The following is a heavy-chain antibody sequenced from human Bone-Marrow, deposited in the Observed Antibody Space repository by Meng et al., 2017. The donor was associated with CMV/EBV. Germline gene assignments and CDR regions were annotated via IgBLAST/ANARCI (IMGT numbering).Heavy chain of an antibody. CDR1: GITFDNAW. D-gene: IGHD4-23*01. Sequence: GESLKISCAASGITFDNAWMSWVRQAPGKGLEWVGRIKSKSDGGTTDYNAPVKDRFTISREDSKTTLYLQMNCLKTDDTAVYYCTIEPDGGKSFRDWGQGTLVTVSS. CDR3: TIEPDGGKSFRD. CDR2: IKSKSDGGTT. V-gene: IGHV3-15*01. J-gene: IGHJ4*02.